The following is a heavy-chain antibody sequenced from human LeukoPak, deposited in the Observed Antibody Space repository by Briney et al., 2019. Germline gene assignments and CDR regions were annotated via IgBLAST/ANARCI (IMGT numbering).Heavy chain of an antibody. D-gene: IGHD6-6*01. V-gene: IGHV1-69*04. J-gene: IGHJ5*02. CDR1: GGTFSSYT. CDR3: ARDFVGRIAAPLGRHWFDP. Sequence: ASVKVSCKASGGTFSSYTISWVRQAPGQGLEWMGRIIPILGIANYAQKFQGRVTITADKSTSTAYMELSSLRSEDTAVYYCARDFVGRIAAPLGRHWFDPWGQGTLVTVSS. CDR2: IIPILGIA.